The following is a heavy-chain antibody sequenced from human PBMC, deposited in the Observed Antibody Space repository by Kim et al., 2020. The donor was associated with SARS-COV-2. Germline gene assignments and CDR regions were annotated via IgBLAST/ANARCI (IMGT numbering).Heavy chain of an antibody. J-gene: IGHJ4*02. V-gene: IGHV4-61*02. D-gene: IGHD3-9*01. CDR3: AREGEYYDILTGYAFFDY. CDR2: IYTSGST. CDR1: GGSISSGSYY. Sequence: SETLSLTCTVSGGSISSGSYYWSWIRQPAGKGLEWIGRIYTSGSTNYNPSLKSRVTISVDTSKNQFSLKLSSVTAADTAVYYCAREGEYYDILTGYAFFDYWGQGTLVTVSS.